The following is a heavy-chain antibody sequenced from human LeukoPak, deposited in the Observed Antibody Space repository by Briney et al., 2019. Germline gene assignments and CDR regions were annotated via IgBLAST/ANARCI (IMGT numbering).Heavy chain of an antibody. CDR1: GGSISSGGYY. J-gene: IGHJ3*02. D-gene: IGHD5-24*01. V-gene: IGHV4-31*03. Sequence: SETLSLTCTVSGGSISSGGYYWSWIRQHPGKGLEWIGYIYYSGSTYYNPSLKSRVTISVDTSKNQFSLKLSSVTAADTAVYYCARHERDASLDHALDIWGQGTMVTVSS. CDR2: IYYSGST. CDR3: ARHERDASLDHALDI.